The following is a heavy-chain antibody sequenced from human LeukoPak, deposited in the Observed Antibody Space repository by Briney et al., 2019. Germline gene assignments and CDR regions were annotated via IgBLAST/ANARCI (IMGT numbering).Heavy chain of an antibody. J-gene: IGHJ4*02. V-gene: IGHV1-2*04. Sequence: GASVKVSCKASGYTFTGYYMHWVRQAPGQGLEWMGWINPNSGGTNYAQKFQGWVTMIRDTSISTAYMELSRLRSDDTAVYYCARGVAVAGNGEFDYWGQGTLVTVSS. D-gene: IGHD6-19*01. CDR2: INPNSGGT. CDR3: ARGVAVAGNGEFDY. CDR1: GYTFTGYY.